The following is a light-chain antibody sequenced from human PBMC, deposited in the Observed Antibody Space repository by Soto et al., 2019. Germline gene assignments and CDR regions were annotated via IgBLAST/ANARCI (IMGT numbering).Light chain of an antibody. J-gene: IGKJ2*01. CDR3: QQYNNWPPHT. CDR2: GAS. CDR1: QSVNTN. V-gene: IGKV3-15*01. Sequence: EIVMTQSPATLSVSPGESATLSCRASQSVNTNLAWHQQKPGRAPRLLIHGASTRATGIPARSSGSGSGTEFTLNISSLQSKDFAVYYCQQYNNWPPHTFGQGTKLEIK.